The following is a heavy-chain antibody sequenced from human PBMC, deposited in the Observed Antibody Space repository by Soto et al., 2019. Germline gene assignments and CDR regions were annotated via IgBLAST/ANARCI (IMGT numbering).Heavy chain of an antibody. J-gene: IGHJ6*02. CDR2: IIPIFATT. CDR3: AREFCSGGSCYPLYSGVDV. Sequence: SVKVSCKASGGTFSSYAISWVRQAPGQGLEWMGGIIPIFATTNYARKFQGRVTITADESTSTAYMELSGLRSEDTAVYYCAREFCSGGSCYPLYSGVDVWGQGTTVTVSS. V-gene: IGHV1-69*13. CDR1: GGTFSSYA. D-gene: IGHD2-15*01.